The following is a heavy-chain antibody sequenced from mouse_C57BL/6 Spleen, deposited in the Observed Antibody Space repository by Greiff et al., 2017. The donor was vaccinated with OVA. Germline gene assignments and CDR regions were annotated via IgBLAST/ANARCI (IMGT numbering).Heavy chain of an antibody. D-gene: IGHD3-3*01. CDR1: GFSFNTYA. CDR3: VRHGAGLDY. CDR2: IRSKSNNYAT. V-gene: IGHV10-1*01. Sequence: EVQGVESGGGLVQPKGSLKLSCAASGFSFNTYAMNWVRQAPGKGLEWVARIRSKSNNYATYYADSVKDRFTISRDDSESMLYLQMNNLKTEDTAMYYCVRHGAGLDYWGQGTTLTVSS. J-gene: IGHJ2*01.